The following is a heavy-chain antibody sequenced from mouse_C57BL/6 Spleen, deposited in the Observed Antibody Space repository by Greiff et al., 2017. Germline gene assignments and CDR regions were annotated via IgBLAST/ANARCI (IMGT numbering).Heavy chain of an antibody. Sequence: QVQLQQPGADLVRPGSSVKLSCKASGYTFTSYWMHWVKQRPIQGLEWIGNIDPSDSETHYNQKFKDKATLTVDKSSSTAYMQLSSLTSEDSAVYYCARYGNYAMDYWGQGTSVTVSS. CDR2: IDPSDSET. CDR3: ARYGNYAMDY. V-gene: IGHV1-52*01. J-gene: IGHJ4*01. D-gene: IGHD2-1*01. CDR1: GYTFTSYW.